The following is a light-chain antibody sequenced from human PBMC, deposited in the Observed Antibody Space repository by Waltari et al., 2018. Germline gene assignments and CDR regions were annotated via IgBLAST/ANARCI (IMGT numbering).Light chain of an antibody. CDR2: KNN. Sequence: QSVLTQPPSASGTPGQKVTICVLVSATPRNGPQTPHKNNQRPSGVPDRFSDSKSGTSASLAINGLRSEDEADYYCAAWDDSLSGLVLGGGTKVTVL. CDR3: AAWDDSLSGLV. J-gene: IGLJ3*02. V-gene: IGLV1-47*01.